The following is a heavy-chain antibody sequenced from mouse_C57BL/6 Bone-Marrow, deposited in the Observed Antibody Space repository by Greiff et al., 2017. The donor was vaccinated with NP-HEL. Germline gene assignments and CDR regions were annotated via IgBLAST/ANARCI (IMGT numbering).Heavy chain of an antibody. CDR2: IDPSDSYT. Sequence: QVQLQQPGAELVKPGASVKLSCKASGYTFTSYWMQWVKQRPGQGLEWIGEIDPSDSYTNYNQKFKGKATLTVDTSSSTAYMQLSSLTSEDSAVYYCARRGSSGYVKFDYWGQGTTLTVSS. J-gene: IGHJ2*01. CDR1: GYTFTSYW. D-gene: IGHD3-2*02. CDR3: ARRGSSGYVKFDY. V-gene: IGHV1-50*01.